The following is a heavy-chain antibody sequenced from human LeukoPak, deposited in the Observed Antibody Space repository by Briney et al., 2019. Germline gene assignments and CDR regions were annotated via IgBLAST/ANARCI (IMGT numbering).Heavy chain of an antibody. V-gene: IGHV4-34*01. D-gene: IGHD1-1*01. CDR3: ARGGYKIRDNWFDP. CDR2: INHSGST. Sequence: SETLSLTCAVYGGSFSGYYWSWIRQPPGKGLEWIGEINHSGSTNYNPSLKSRVTISVDTSKNQFSLELSSVTAADTAVYYCARGGYKIRDNWFDPWGQGTLVTVSS. CDR1: GGSFSGYY. J-gene: IGHJ5*02.